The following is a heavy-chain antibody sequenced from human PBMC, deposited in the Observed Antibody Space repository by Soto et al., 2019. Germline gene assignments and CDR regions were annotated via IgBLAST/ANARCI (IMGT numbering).Heavy chain of an antibody. D-gene: IGHD6-19*01. Sequence: QVQLVQSGAEVKKPGASVTVSCKASGYTFTNYGINWVRQAPGQGLEWMGWISAYSGHTNYAQKLQDRVTMTTDTSTSTAYVELRSPRSDDTAVYYCARRPHLADNVELDYWGQGTLVTVSS. V-gene: IGHV1-18*01. J-gene: IGHJ4*02. CDR2: ISAYSGHT. CDR3: ARRPHLADNVELDY. CDR1: GYTFTNYG.